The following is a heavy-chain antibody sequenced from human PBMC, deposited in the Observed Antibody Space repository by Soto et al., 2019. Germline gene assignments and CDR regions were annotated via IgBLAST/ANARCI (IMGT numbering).Heavy chain of an antibody. V-gene: IGHV1-18*01. J-gene: IGHJ4*02. CDR3: ARVIMIFGVANHASYLDY. CDR1: GYTFSNFG. CDR2: LSSSNGQT. Sequence: QVKLVQSGTEVKKPGASVKVSCKASGYTFSNFGLSWVRQAPGQGLEWMGWLSSSNGQTTYAQNFHGRVTMTTDTSTATAHMELRSLISDDTAVYYCARVIMIFGVANHASYLDYWGQGTRVTVSA. D-gene: IGHD3-3*01.